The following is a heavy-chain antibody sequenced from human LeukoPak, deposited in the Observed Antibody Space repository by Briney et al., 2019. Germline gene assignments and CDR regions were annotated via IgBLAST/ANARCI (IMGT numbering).Heavy chain of an antibody. CDR1: GFTFSSYW. CDR2: IRSDGST. J-gene: IGHJ3*02. Sequence: SGGSLRLSCAASGFTFSSYWMHWVRQAPGKGLVWVSRIRSDGSTTYADSVKGRFTISRDNAKNTLYLQMNSLRAEDTAVYHCAREKRAATGGTKATFDIWGQGTMVTVSS. D-gene: IGHD6-13*01. CDR3: AREKRAATGGTKATFDI. V-gene: IGHV3-74*01.